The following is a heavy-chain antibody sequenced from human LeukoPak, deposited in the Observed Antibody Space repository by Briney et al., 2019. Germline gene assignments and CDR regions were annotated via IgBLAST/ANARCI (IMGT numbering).Heavy chain of an antibody. V-gene: IGHV3-23*01. CDR2: ISGSGGST. CDR1: GFTFSSYA. D-gene: IGHD3-22*01. Sequence: GGSLRLSCAASGFTFSSYAMSWVRQAPGKGLEWVSAISGSGGSTYYADSVKGRFTISRDNSKNTLYLQMNSLRAEDAAVYYCAIFRYYYDSSGYYGFWGQGTLVTVSS. J-gene: IGHJ4*02. CDR3: AIFRYYYDSSGYYGF.